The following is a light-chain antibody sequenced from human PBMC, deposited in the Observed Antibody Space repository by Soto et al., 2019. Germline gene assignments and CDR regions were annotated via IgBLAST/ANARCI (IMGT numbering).Light chain of an antibody. CDR1: SSNIGSLS. CDR3: AAWDDSLNGLYV. V-gene: IGLV1-44*01. J-gene: IGLJ1*01. CDR2: NDY. Sequence: QLVLTQPPSASGTPGQRVTISCSRSSSNIGSLSVAWYQHLPGTAPKLLIHNDYQRPSGVPDRFSGSKSGTSASLAISGLQSEDDGDYYCAAWDDSLNGLYVFGTGTKLTVL.